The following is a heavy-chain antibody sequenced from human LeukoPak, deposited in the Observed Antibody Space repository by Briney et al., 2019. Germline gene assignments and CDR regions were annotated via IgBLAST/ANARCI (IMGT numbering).Heavy chain of an antibody. Sequence: ASVKVSCKASGGTFSSYAISWVRQAPGHGLEWMGRIIPILGIANYAQKFQGRVTITADKSTSTAYMELSSLRSEDTAVYYCARLFRGGSGSYYSHDAFDIWGQGTMVTVSS. CDR3: ARLFRGGSGSYYSHDAFDI. CDR1: GGTFSSYA. CDR2: IIPILGIA. V-gene: IGHV1-69*04. D-gene: IGHD3-10*01. J-gene: IGHJ3*02.